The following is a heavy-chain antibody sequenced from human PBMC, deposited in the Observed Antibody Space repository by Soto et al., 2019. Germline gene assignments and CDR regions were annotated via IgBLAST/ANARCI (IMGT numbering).Heavy chain of an antibody. CDR2: IKGDGSEK. J-gene: IGHJ4*02. V-gene: IGHV3-7*01. CDR1: GFTFSTYW. CDR3: VSSLL. Sequence: EVQMVESGGGLVQPGGSLRLSCAASGFTFSTYWMYWVRQAPGKGLEWVANIKGDGSEKKDVDSVKGRFTISRDNAKNSLHLQMNSMRVEETAVYYCVSSLLRGQGTQVTVSS. D-gene: IGHD2-15*01.